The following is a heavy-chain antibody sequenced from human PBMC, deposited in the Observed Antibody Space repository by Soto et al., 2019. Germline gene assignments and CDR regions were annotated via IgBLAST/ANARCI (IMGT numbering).Heavy chain of an antibody. J-gene: IGHJ4*02. CDR1: GFSLNTSGVG. D-gene: IGHD5-18*01. Sequence: GSGPTLVNPTQTLTLTCTFSGFSLNTSGVGEGWIRQPPGKALEWLALIYWDDDGRYSPSLESRLTITKDTSKNQVVLTMTNMDPVDTATYYCAHSGYNFGPREFDYWGQGTPVTVSS. CDR2: IYWDDDG. V-gene: IGHV2-5*02. CDR3: AHSGYNFGPREFDY.